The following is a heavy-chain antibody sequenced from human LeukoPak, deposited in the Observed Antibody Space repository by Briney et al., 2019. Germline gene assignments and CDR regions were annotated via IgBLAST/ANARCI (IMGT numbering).Heavy chain of an antibody. CDR2: IYYSGST. J-gene: IGHJ3*02. V-gene: IGHV4-59*08. D-gene: IGHD3-10*01. Sequence: SETLSLTCTVSGGSISSYYWSWIRQPPGKGLDWIGYIYYSGSTNYNPSLKSRVTISVDTSKNQFSLKLSSVTAADTAVYYCTRSGSYGDDAFDIWGQGTMVTVSS. CDR1: GGSISSYY. CDR3: TRSGSYGDDAFDI.